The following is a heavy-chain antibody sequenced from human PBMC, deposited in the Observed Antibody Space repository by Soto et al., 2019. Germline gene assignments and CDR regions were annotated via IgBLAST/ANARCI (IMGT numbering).Heavy chain of an antibody. Sequence: SETLCLTCAVYGGSFSGYYWSWIRQPPGKGLEWIGEINHSGSTNYNPSLKSRVTISVDTSKNQFSLKLSSVTAADTAVYYCARVADVAAAGRGFAPWGQGTLVTVS. CDR1: GGSFSGYY. J-gene: IGHJ5*02. CDR2: INHSGST. V-gene: IGHV4-34*01. CDR3: ARVADVAAAGRGFAP. D-gene: IGHD6-13*01.